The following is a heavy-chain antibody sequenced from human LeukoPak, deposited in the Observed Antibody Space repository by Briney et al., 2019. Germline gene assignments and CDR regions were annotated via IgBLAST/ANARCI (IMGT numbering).Heavy chain of an antibody. V-gene: IGHV4-38-2*02. D-gene: IGHD2-15*01. CDR1: GYSISSDYY. CDR2: VSHSGST. J-gene: IGHJ4*02. CDR3: ARVPRYCSGGSCSRLYFDY. Sequence: PSESLSLTCTVSGYSISSDYYWGWIRQPPGKGLEWIASVSHSGSTYYNPSLKSRVTISVDTSKNQFSLKLSSVTAADTAVYYCARVPRYCSGGSCSRLYFDYWGQGTLVTVSS.